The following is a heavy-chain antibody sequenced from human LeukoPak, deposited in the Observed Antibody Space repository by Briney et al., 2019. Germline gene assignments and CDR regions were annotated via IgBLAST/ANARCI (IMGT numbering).Heavy chain of an antibody. J-gene: IGHJ5*02. V-gene: IGHV5-51*01. CDR1: GYSFTSFW. CDR2: IYPDDSDT. Sequence: GESLKISCKGSGYSFTSFWIGWVRQMPGKGLEWMGIIYPDDSDTRYSPSFQGQVTISVDKSISTAYLQWSSLRASDTAMYYCARGGYYGSGRGWFDPWGQGTLDTVSS. CDR3: ARGGYYGSGRGWFDP. D-gene: IGHD3-10*01.